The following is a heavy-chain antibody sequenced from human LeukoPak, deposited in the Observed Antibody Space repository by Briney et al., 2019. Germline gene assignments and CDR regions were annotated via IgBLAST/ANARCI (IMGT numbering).Heavy chain of an antibody. V-gene: IGHV4-61*01. CDR3: AREPGIVGARGAFDI. J-gene: IGHJ3*02. Sequence: SETLSLTCTVSGGSVSSGSYYWSWIRQPPGKGLEWIGYIYYSGSTNYNPSLKSRVTISVDTSKNQFSLKLSSVTAADTAVYYCAREPGIVGARGAFDIWGQGTMVTVSS. CDR2: IYYSGST. CDR1: GGSVSSGSYY. D-gene: IGHD1-26*01.